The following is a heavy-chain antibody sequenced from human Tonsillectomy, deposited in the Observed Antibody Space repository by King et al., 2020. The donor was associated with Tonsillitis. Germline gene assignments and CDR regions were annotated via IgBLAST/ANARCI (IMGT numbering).Heavy chain of an antibody. CDR1: GFTFSSYA. J-gene: IGHJ1*01. CDR2: ISGSGGST. V-gene: IGHV3-23*04. CDR3: AKDISRYYYFDPEYFQH. Sequence: VQLVESGGGLVQPGGSLRLSCAASGFTFSSYAMSWVRQAPGKGLEWVSAISGSGGSTYYADSVKGRFTISRDNSKNTLYLQMNSLRAEDTAVYYCAKDISRYYYFDPEYFQHWGQGTLVTVSS. D-gene: IGHD3-22*01.